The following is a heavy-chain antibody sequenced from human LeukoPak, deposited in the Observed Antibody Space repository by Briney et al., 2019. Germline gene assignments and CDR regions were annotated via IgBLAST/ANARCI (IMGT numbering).Heavy chain of an antibody. D-gene: IGHD3-10*01. CDR2: IIPIFGTA. J-gene: IGHJ3*02. CDR3: ARDRGITMVRGVIIAQGVVFHM. V-gene: IGHV1-69*13. Sequence: GASVKVSCKASGDTFSSYAISWVRQAPGQGREWMGGIIPIFGTANYAQKFQGRVTITADESTSTAYMELSSLRSEDTAVYYGARDRGITMVRGVIIAQGVVFHMGGQETRVSVLS. CDR1: GDTFSSYA.